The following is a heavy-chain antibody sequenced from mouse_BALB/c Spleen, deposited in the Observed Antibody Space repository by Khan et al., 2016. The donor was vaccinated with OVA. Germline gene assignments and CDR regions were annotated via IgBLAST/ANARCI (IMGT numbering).Heavy chain of an antibody. Sequence: DLVKPGASVKLSCKASGYTFTSYWINWIKQRPGQGLEWIGRIGPGSGSTYYNEVFKGKATLTVDTSSSTAYIQLSSLSSEDSAVYFCASENYYGRTYYAMDYWGQGTSVTVSS. CDR1: GYTFTSYW. J-gene: IGHJ4*01. V-gene: IGHV1S41*01. CDR3: ASENYYGRTYYAMDY. D-gene: IGHD1-1*01. CDR2: IGPGSGST.